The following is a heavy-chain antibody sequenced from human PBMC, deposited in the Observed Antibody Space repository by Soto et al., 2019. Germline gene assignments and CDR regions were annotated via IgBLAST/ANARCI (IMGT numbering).Heavy chain of an antibody. CDR1: GFTFSSYA. Sequence: GSLSLSCAASGFTFSSYAMSWVRQAPGKGLEWVSAISGSGGSTYYADSVKGRFTISRDNSKNTLYLQMNSLRAEDTAVYYCAKVRGDILTGYPYYYYGMDVWGQGTTVTVSS. V-gene: IGHV3-23*01. CDR2: ISGSGGST. D-gene: IGHD3-9*01. J-gene: IGHJ6*02. CDR3: AKVRGDILTGYPYYYYGMDV.